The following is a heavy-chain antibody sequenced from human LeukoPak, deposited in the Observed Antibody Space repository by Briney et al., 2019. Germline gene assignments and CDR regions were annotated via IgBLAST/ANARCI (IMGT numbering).Heavy chain of an antibody. CDR2: IRYDGSNK. V-gene: IGHV3-30*02. CDR3: AKAYWNEYYFDY. D-gene: IGHD1-1*01. CDR1: GFTFSSYG. J-gene: IGHJ4*02. Sequence: PGGSLRLSCAASGFTFSSYGMHWVRQAPGKGLEWVAFIRYDGSNKYYADSVKGRFTISRDNSRNTLFLQMNSLRAEDTAVYYCAKAYWNEYYFDYWGQGTLVTVSS.